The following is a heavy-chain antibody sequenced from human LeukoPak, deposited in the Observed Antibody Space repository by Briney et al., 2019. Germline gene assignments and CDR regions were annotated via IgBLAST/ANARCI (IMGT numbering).Heavy chain of an antibody. CDR2: ISAYNGNT. CDR1: GYTFTGYY. Sequence: ASVKVSCKASGYTFTGYYMHWVRQAPGQGLEWMGWISAYNGNTNYAQKLQGRVTMTTDTSTSTAYMELRSLRSDDTAVYYCARVAITIFGVVIIPFDYWGQGTLVTVSS. V-gene: IGHV1-18*04. J-gene: IGHJ4*02. CDR3: ARVAITIFGVVIIPFDY. D-gene: IGHD3-3*01.